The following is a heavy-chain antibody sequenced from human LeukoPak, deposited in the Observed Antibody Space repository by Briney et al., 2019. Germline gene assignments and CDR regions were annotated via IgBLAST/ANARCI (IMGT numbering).Heavy chain of an antibody. Sequence: KTSETLSLTCTVSGGSISSYYWSWIRQPAGKGLEWIGRIYTSGSTNYNPSLKSRVTISVDTSKNQFSLKLSSVTAADTAVYYCARVICSGGSCSRFDPWGQGTLVTVSS. D-gene: IGHD2-15*01. CDR3: ARVICSGGSCSRFDP. V-gene: IGHV4-4*07. CDR2: IYTSGST. CDR1: GGSISSYY. J-gene: IGHJ5*02.